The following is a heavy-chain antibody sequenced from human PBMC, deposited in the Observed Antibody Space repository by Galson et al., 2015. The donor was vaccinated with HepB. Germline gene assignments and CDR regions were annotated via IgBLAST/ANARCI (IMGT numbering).Heavy chain of an antibody. J-gene: IGHJ4*02. CDR2: ISNDGSNR. CDR1: GFTFSGYA. Sequence: SLRLSCAASGFTFSGYAMHCVRQAPGKGLEWVAVISNDGSNRYYADSVKGRFTISRDNSKNTLYMQMNSLRAEDTAVYYCASHIYWGQGTLVTVSS. CDR3: ASHIY. V-gene: IGHV3-30*04.